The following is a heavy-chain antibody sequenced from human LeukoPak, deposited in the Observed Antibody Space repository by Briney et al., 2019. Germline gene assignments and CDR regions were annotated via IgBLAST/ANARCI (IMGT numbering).Heavy chain of an antibody. J-gene: IGHJ4*02. CDR3: ARAPMIVVVFPPRLDF. CDR2: INPNTGGA. Sequence: ASVKVSCKTSGYTFTGYYMHWVRQAPGQGLEWMGWINPNTGGANYAQKFQGRVTMTSDTSISTAYMELSSLRSDDTAMYYCARAPMIVVVFPPRLDFWGQGTLVTVSS. CDR1: GYTFTGYY. V-gene: IGHV1-2*02. D-gene: IGHD3-22*01.